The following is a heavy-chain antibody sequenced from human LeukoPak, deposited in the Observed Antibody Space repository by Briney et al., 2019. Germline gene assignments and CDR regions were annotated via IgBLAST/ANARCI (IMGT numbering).Heavy chain of an antibody. CDR3: AKDQIQTQLFLGVTETPLDY. CDR2: ISGGGTYT. D-gene: IGHD5-18*01. J-gene: IGHJ4*02. Sequence: GGSLRLSCAASGFTFSDYSMNWVRQAPGKGLEWVSAISGGGTYTDYADSVKGRFTISRDNSKTTLYLQMNSLRAEDTAIYYCAKDQIQTQLFLGVTETPLDYWGQGTLVTVSS. V-gene: IGHV3-23*01. CDR1: GFTFSDYS.